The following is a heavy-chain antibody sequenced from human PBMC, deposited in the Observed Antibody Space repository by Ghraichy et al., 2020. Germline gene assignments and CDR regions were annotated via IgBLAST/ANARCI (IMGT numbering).Heavy chain of an antibody. J-gene: IGHJ6*02. D-gene: IGHD6-19*01. CDR1: GASIRSPDYF. CDR2: AFCSGTD. V-gene: IGHV4-39*01. CDR3: TRHSSGTLQWYYRGVDV. Sequence: SETLSLTCTVSGASIRSPDYFWGWVRQPAGKGLEWVGSAFCSGTDYYNPSLKSRVAVSVDTSKNQFSLKLTSVTAADSGLYFCTRHSSGTLQWYYRGVDVWGQGTTVIVSS.